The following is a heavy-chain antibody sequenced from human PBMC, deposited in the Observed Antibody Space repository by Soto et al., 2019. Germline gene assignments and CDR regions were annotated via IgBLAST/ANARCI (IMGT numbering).Heavy chain of an antibody. V-gene: IGHV3-23*01. CDR2: ISGSGGST. CDR1: GFTFSSYA. D-gene: IGHD6-6*01. J-gene: IGHJ4*02. CDR3: AKDSAEESIIAAQRPPDY. Sequence: PGGSLRLSCAASGFTFSSYAMSWVRQAPGKGLEWVSAISGSGGSTYYADSVKGRFTISRDNSKNTLYLQMNSLRAEDTAVYYCAKDSAEESIIAAQRPPDYWGQGTLVTAPQ.